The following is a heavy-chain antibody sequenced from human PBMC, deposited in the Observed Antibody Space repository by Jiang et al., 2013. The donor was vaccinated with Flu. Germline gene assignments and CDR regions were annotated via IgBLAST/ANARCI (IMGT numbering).Heavy chain of an antibody. J-gene: IGHJ4*02. Sequence: QLVESGGDLVQPGGSLRLSCAASGFTFSSYWMHWVRQAPGKGLVWISHISSDGSSTDYADSVKGRFTISRDNAKNTLYLQMNSLRAEDTAVYYCVRGPPGNSFDQWGQGTLVTVSS. CDR1: GFTFSSYW. CDR2: ISSDGSST. CDR3: VRGPPGNSFDQ. D-gene: IGHD1-26*01. V-gene: IGHV3-74*01.